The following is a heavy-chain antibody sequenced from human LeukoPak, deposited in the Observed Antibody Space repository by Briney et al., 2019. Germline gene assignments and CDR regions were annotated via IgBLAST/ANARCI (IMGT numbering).Heavy chain of an antibody. CDR3: ARDERRYCSDGSCYPGDY. Sequence: GESLRLSCAASGFTFSSYAMKWVRQAPGKGLEWVSAISRTSAYIYYSDSVKGRFTISRDSAKNSVYLQIDSLRAEDTAVYYCARDERRYCSDGSCYPGDYWGQGTLVTVSS. CDR2: ISRTSAYI. CDR1: GFTFSSYA. J-gene: IGHJ4*02. V-gene: IGHV3-21*01. D-gene: IGHD2-15*01.